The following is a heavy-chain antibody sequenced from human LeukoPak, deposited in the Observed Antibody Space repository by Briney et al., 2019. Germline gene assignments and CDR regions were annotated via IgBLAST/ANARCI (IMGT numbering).Heavy chain of an antibody. CDR1: GGSISSGDYY. Sequence: SETLSLTCTVSGGSISSGDYYWSWIRQPPGKGLEWIAYMYYSGSTYYNPSLKSRVTMSADTSKNQLSLKLSSVTAADTAVYYCARPHYYDSRIDPWGQGILVTVST. CDR2: MYYSGST. D-gene: IGHD3-22*01. CDR3: ARPHYYDSRIDP. V-gene: IGHV4-30-4*01. J-gene: IGHJ5*02.